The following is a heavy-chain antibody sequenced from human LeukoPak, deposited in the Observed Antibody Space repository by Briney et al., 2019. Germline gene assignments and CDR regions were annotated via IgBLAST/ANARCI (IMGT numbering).Heavy chain of an antibody. V-gene: IGHV1-18*01. CDR1: GYTFTSYG. D-gene: IGHD3-3*01. CDR2: ISAYNGNT. CDR3: ARVSLEWLFGDWFDP. J-gene: IGHJ5*02. Sequence: ASVKVSCKASGYTFTSYGISWVRQAPGQGLEWMGWISAYNGNTHYAQKLQGTVTMTTDTSTSTAYMELRSLRSDDTAVYYCARVSLEWLFGDWFDPWGQGTLVTVSS.